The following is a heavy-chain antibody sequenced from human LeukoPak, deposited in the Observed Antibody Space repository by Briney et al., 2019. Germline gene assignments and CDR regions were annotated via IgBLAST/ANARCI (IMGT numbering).Heavy chain of an antibody. D-gene: IGHD5-12*01. CDR3: VSPTADYPFLYYFDS. J-gene: IGHJ4*02. CDR1: GFSFSSYS. CDR2: ISSDGNSK. Sequence: GGSLRLSCVASGFSFSSYSIHWVRQAPGKGLEWVAVISSDGNSKNFALSVKGRFAISRDNSKNTLFLQMNNLRSEDTALYYCVSPTADYPFLYYFDSWGQGTLVTVSS. V-gene: IGHV3-30*09.